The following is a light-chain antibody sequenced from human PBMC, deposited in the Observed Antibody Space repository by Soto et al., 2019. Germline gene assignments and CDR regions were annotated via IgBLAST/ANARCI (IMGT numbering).Light chain of an antibody. J-gene: IGLJ2*01. V-gene: IGLV7-46*01. CDR1: TGAVTSGHY. CDR3: SLSYSGVGGL. Sequence: QAVVTQAPSLTVSPGGTVTLTCGSSTGAVTSGHYPYWFQQKPGQAPRTLIYSTTNKHSWTPARFSGSLLGVNAALTLSGAESEDEADYYCSLSYSGVGGLVGGGTKVTVL. CDR2: STT.